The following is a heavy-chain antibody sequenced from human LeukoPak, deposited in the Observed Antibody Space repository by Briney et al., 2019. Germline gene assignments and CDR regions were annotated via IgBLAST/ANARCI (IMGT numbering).Heavy chain of an antibody. CDR3: ARLWSEYSSSAKRYMDV. D-gene: IGHD6-6*01. CDR2: INHSGST. J-gene: IGHJ6*03. CDR1: GGSFRDHY. Sequence: SETLSLTCAVYGGSFRDHYWNWIRQPPGKGLEWIGEINHSGSTNYNPSLKSRVTISVDTSKNQFSLKLSSVTAADTAVYYCARLWSEYSSSAKRYMDVWGKGTTVTVSS. V-gene: IGHV4-34*01.